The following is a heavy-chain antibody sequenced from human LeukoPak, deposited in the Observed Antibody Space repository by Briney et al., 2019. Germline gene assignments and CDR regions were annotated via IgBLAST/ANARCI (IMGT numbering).Heavy chain of an antibody. CDR2: IYYSGST. V-gene: IGHV4-61*01. CDR3: ARGEWPIDY. D-gene: IGHD3-3*01. Sequence: SETLSLTCTVSGGSVSSGSYYWSWIRQPPGKGLEWIGYIYYSGSTNYNPSLKSRVTISVDTSKNQFSLKLSSVTAADTAVYYCARGEWPIDYWGQGTLVTVSS. CDR1: GGSVSSGSYY. J-gene: IGHJ4*02.